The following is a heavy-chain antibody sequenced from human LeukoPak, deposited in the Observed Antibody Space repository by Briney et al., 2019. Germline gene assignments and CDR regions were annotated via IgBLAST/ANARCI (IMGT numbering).Heavy chain of an antibody. CDR3: ARVKGSGWDFDY. CDR2: MSSSGSYT. CDR1: GFTFSDYF. J-gene: IGHJ4*02. Sequence: GGSLRLPCAASGFTFSDYFMNWIRQAPGKGLEWVSYMSSSGSYTNYADSVKGRFTISRDTAKKSLSLQMNSLRAEDTAVYYCARVKGSGWDFDYWGQGTLVTVSS. V-gene: IGHV3-11*06. D-gene: IGHD6-19*01.